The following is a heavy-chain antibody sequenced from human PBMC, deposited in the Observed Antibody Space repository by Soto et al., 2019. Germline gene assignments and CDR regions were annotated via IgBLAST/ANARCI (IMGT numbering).Heavy chain of an antibody. CDR3: GGYCCSTSCSGGMDV. CDR2: IIPIFGTA. J-gene: IGHJ6*02. V-gene: IGHV1-69*06. Sequence: AVKVSCKASGGTFSSYAISWVRQAPGQGLEWMGGIIPIFGTANYAQKFQGRVTITADKSTSTAYMELSSLRSEDTAVYYCGGYCCSTSCSGGMDVWGQGTTVTVSS. D-gene: IGHD2-2*01. CDR1: GGTFSSYA.